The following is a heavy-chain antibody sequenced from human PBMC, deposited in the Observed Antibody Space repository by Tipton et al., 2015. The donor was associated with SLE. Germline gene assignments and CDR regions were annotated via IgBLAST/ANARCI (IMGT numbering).Heavy chain of an antibody. V-gene: IGHV3-23*03. Sequence: GSLRLSCVASGFTFSSYAMSWVRQAPGKGLEWVSVIYSGGSSTYYADSVKGRFTISRDNSKNTLYLQMNSLRAEDTAVYYCAKGLLTVTNFWYFDLWGRGTLVTVSS. CDR3: AKGLLTVTNFWYFDL. CDR2: IYSGGSST. CDR1: GFTFSSYA. D-gene: IGHD4-17*01. J-gene: IGHJ2*01.